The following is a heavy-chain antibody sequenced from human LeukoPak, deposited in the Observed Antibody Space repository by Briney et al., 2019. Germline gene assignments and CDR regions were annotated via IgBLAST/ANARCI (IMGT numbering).Heavy chain of an antibody. Sequence: GGSLRLSCAASGLTFSSYWMSWVRQAPGKGLKWVANIKQDGSEKYYVDSVKGRFTISRDNAKNSLYLQMNSLRAEDTAVYYCARSGKWWRGGFDIWGQGTMVTVSS. CDR3: ARSGKWWRGGFDI. V-gene: IGHV3-7*01. J-gene: IGHJ3*02. CDR2: IKQDGSEK. D-gene: IGHD2-8*01. CDR1: GLTFSSYW.